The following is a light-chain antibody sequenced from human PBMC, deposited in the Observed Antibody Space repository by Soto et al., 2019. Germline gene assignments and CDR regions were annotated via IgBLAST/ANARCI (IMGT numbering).Light chain of an antibody. V-gene: IGKV3-11*01. CDR3: QHRSSWPLT. Sequence: EIVLTQSPATLSLSPGERATLSCRASQSVSSYLAWYQQRPGQVPRLLIYGASDRATGIPARFSGSGSGTDFTLTISSLEPEDFAVYYCQHRSSWPLTFGGGTKVDIK. J-gene: IGKJ4*01. CDR2: GAS. CDR1: QSVSSY.